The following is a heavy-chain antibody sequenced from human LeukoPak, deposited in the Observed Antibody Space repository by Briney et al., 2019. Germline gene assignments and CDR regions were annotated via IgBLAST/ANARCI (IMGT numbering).Heavy chain of an antibody. Sequence: GGSMRLSCAASGLTFITYTMHWVRQAPGKGLEWVSFISSDGRNKYYADSVKGRFTISRDNSESTLFLQMNSLRAEDTAVYYCAREYRSAWTSFDYWGQGTLVTVSS. J-gene: IGHJ4*02. CDR2: ISSDGRNK. V-gene: IGHV3-30*04. CDR3: AREYRSAWTSFDY. CDR1: GLTFITYT. D-gene: IGHD6-19*01.